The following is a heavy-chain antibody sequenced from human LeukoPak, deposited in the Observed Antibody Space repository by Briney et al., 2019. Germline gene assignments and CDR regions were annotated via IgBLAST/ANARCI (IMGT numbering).Heavy chain of an antibody. D-gene: IGHD3-3*01. CDR3: AKIGRRYDFWTGYYEEEVDYMDV. V-gene: IGHV3-23*01. J-gene: IGHJ6*03. CDR1: GFTFSSYA. CDR2: ISGSGGST. Sequence: GGSLRLSCAASGFTFSSYAMSWVRQAPEKGLEWVSGISGSGGSTYHADSVKGRFTISRDNSKNTLYLQMNSLRAEDTAVYYCAKIGRRYDFWTGYYEEEVDYMDVWGKGTTVTVSS.